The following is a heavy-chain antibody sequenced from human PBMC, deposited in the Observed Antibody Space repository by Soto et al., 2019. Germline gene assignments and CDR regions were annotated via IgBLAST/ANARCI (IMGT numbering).Heavy chain of an antibody. Sequence: QVTLKESGPVLVKPTETLTLTCTVSGFSLSNARMGVSWIRQPPGKALEWLAHIFSNDEKSYSTSLKSRLTISKDTSKSQVVLTMTNMDPVDTATDYCARILAQDYGDYGYFDYWGQGTLVTVSS. CDR1: GFSLSNARMG. CDR2: IFSNDEK. D-gene: IGHD4-17*01. J-gene: IGHJ4*02. CDR3: ARILAQDYGDYGYFDY. V-gene: IGHV2-26*01.